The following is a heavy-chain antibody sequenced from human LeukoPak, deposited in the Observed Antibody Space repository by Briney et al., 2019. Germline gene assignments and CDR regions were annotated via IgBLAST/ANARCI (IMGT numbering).Heavy chain of an antibody. D-gene: IGHD6-13*01. CDR2: INTNTGNP. J-gene: IGHJ4*02. V-gene: IGHV7-4-1*02. CDR1: GYTFADVP. Sequence: EASVKVSCKASGYTFADVPMNWVRQAPGQGLEWMGWINTNTGNPTYAQGFTGRFAFSLDTSVSTAYLHISSLKAEDTALYYCVRESEAAGFLYWGQGTLVTVSS. CDR3: VRESEAAGFLY.